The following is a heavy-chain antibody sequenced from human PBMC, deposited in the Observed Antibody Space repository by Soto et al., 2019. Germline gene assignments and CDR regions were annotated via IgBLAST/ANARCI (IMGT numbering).Heavy chain of an antibody. D-gene: IGHD1-26*01. J-gene: IGHJ6*02. CDR3: ARDGHGSYYYYGMDV. CDR2: ISSSSSTI. CDR1: GFTFCSYS. V-gene: IGHV3-48*02. Sequence: GGPLILSCAAPGFTFCSYSLNWYRQAPGKGLEWVSYISSSSSTIYYADSVKGRFTISRDNAKNSLYLQMNSLRDEDTAVYYCARDGHGSYYYYGMDVWGQGTTVTVSS.